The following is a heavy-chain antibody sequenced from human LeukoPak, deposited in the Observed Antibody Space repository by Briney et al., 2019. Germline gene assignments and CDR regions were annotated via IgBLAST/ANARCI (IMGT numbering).Heavy chain of an antibody. Sequence: GSPRLSCAASGFTFSGSAIHWVWQSSGKGLEWVGHIDKKDNFYATTSAASVTGRFTISRDDSKNTAYLQMNSLKTEDTALYYCTRDSGTYNWLDPWGQGTLVTVSS. CDR1: GFTFSGSA. D-gene: IGHD1-26*01. CDR3: TRDSGTYNWLDP. V-gene: IGHV3-73*01. CDR2: IDKKDNFYAT. J-gene: IGHJ5*02.